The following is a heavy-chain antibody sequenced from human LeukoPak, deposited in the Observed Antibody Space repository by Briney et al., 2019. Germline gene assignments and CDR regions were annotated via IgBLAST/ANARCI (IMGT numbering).Heavy chain of an antibody. V-gene: IGHV4-34*01. CDR1: GGSFSGYY. D-gene: IGHD5-12*01. CDR3: AIVWIVATSMGLPKISYYFDY. CDR2: INHSGST. Sequence: SETLSLTCAVYGGSFSGYYWSWIRQPPGKGLEWTGEINHSGSTNYNPSLKSRVTISVDTSKNQFSLKLSSVTAADTAVYYCAIVWIVATSMGLPKISYYFDYWGQGTLVTVSS. J-gene: IGHJ4*02.